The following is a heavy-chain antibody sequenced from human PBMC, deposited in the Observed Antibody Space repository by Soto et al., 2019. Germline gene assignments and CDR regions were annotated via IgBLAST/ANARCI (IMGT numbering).Heavy chain of an antibody. D-gene: IGHD2-15*01. J-gene: IGHJ4*02. CDR1: GKSFTRYW. CDR3: AIGYCGDGCCCIHFDY. Sequence: PGEAPKTPRDASGKSFTRYWNSLVQQTPGKGVEWRVMIDHSDSYTTYSASFQCHVTIPADKSLCTAYLQWSSLKSSDTAMYFCAIGYCGDGCCCIHFDYWGRGTRVTVSS. V-gene: IGHV5-10-1*01. CDR2: IDHSDSYT.